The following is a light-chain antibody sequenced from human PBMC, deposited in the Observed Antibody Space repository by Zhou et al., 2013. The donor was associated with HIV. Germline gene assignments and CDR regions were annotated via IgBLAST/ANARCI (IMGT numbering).Light chain of an antibody. CDR3: QQRSHWPPT. J-gene: IGKJ2*01. CDR2: DAS. V-gene: IGKV3D-20*02. CDR1: QSVSSNY. Sequence: EIVLTQSPGTLSLSPGERATLSCRASQSVSSNYLAWYQQQPGQAPRLLIYDASNRATGIPARFSGSGSGTDFTLAINSLEPEDFAVYYCQQRSHWPPTFGQGTKLDIK.